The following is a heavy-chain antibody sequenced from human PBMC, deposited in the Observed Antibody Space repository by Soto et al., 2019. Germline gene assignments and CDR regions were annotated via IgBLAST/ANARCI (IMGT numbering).Heavy chain of an antibody. CDR3: TRSSTSANIVATIENYYYYGMDV. Sequence: HPGGSLRLSCVASGFTFSDHYMDWVRQAPGKRLEWVGRIRNKANFYTTEYAASVTGRFSISRDDSKNSLYLQMNSPKTEDTAVYYCTRSSTSANIVATIENYYYYGMDVWGQGTTVTVSS. D-gene: IGHD5-12*01. CDR1: GFTFSDHY. V-gene: IGHV3-72*01. CDR2: IRNKANFYTT. J-gene: IGHJ6*02.